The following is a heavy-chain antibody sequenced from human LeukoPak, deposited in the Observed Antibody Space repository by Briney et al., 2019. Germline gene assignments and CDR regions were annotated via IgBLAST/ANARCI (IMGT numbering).Heavy chain of an antibody. CDR1: GFTFSSYA. J-gene: IGHJ5*02. V-gene: IGHV3-23*01. Sequence: GGSLRLSCAASGFTFSSYAMSWVRQAPGKGLEWVSAISGSGGSTYYADSVKGRFTISRDNSKNTLYLQMNSLRAVDTAVYYCAKDGYDFWSGYYTENWFDPWGQGTLVTVSS. CDR2: ISGSGGST. CDR3: AKDGYDFWSGYYTENWFDP. D-gene: IGHD3/OR15-3a*01.